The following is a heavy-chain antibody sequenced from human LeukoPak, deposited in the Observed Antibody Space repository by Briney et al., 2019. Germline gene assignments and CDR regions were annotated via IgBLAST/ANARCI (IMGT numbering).Heavy chain of an antibody. J-gene: IGHJ4*02. Sequence: SGPTLVKPTQTLTLTCTFSGFSLGTSGGGVGWIRQPPGKALEWLALIYWNDDKRYSPSLKSRLTITKDTSKNQVVLTMTNMDPVDTATYYCAHRWGGLRWPYFDYWGQGTLVTVSS. CDR2: IYWNDDK. CDR3: AHRWGGLRWPYFDY. D-gene: IGHD4-23*01. V-gene: IGHV2-5*01. CDR1: GFSLGTSGGG.